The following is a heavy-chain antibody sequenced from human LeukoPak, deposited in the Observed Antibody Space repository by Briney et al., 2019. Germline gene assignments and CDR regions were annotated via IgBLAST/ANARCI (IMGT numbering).Heavy chain of an antibody. CDR1: GFTFRTYS. D-gene: IGHD3-22*01. CDR3: ARDRHKYNYDSGGYPPY. CDR2: ISSSSSTM. J-gene: IGHJ4*02. Sequence: GGSLRLSCAASGFTFRTYSMNWVRQAPGKGLEWVSYISSSSSTMYYADSVKGRFTISRDNAKNSLYLQMNTLRAEDTAVYYCARDRHKYNYDSGGYPPYWGQGTLVTVSS. V-gene: IGHV3-48*01.